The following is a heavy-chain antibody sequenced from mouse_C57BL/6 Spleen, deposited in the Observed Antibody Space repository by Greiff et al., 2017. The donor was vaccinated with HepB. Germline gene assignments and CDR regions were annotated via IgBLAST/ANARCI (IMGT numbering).Heavy chain of an antibody. Sequence: VQLQQSGAELVRPGASVKLSCKASGYTFTDYYINWVKQRPGQGLEWIARIYPGSGNTYYNEKFKGKATLTAEKSSSTAYLQLISLPSVASSFSFSSNASSGSRFAYWGQGTLVTVSA. CDR2: IYPGSGNT. CDR3: SNASSGSRFAY. V-gene: IGHV1-76*01. J-gene: IGHJ3*01. CDR1: GYTFTDYY. D-gene: IGHD1-2*01.